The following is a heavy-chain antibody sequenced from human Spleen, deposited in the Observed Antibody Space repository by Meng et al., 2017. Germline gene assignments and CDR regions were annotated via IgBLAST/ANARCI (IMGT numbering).Heavy chain of an antibody. J-gene: IGHJ4*02. V-gene: IGHV4-4*02. Sequence: QVQVQVWGPGMWQRSGTLSLALVVSGGSISRSTWWSWVRQPPGKGLQWIGEIYQSGSTSSYNPSLRSRVTMSLDTSRNQISLMLTSVTAADTAVYYCARNGAYCLDSWGQGTLVTVSS. CDR3: ARNGAYCLDS. CDR2: IYQSGST. D-gene: IGHD2-21*01. CDR1: GGSISRSTW.